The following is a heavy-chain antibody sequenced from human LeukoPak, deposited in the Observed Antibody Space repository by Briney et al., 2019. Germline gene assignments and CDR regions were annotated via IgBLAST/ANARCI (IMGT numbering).Heavy chain of an antibody. J-gene: IGHJ6*03. D-gene: IGHD6-13*01. CDR2: INPNSGGT. V-gene: IGHV1-2*02. Sequence: GASVKVSCKASGYTFTGYYMHWVRQAPGQGLEWMGWINPNSGGTNYAQKFQGRVTMTRDTSISTAYMELSRLRSDDTAVYYCARDPITSSSWYDWHYYYYMDVWGKGTTVTVSS. CDR1: GYTFTGYY. CDR3: ARDPITSSSWYDWHYYYYMDV.